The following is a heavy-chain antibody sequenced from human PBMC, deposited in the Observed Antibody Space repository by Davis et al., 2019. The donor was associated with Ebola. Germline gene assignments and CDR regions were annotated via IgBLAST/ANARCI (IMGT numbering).Heavy chain of an antibody. J-gene: IGHJ6*02. Sequence: ASVKVSCKASGYTFTSYGISWVRQAPGQGLEWMGWISAYNGNTNYAQKLQGRATMTTDTSTSTAYMELRSLRSDDTAVYYCARGPDYGDYAPLYYYYGMDVWGQGTTVTVSS. V-gene: IGHV1-18*01. CDR3: ARGPDYGDYAPLYYYYGMDV. CDR2: ISAYNGNT. D-gene: IGHD4-17*01. CDR1: GYTFTSYG.